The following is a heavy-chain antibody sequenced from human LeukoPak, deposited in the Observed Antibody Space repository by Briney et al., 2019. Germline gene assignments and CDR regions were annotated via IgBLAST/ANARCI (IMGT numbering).Heavy chain of an antibody. J-gene: IGHJ4*02. V-gene: IGHV3-30*03. Sequence: GGSLRLSCAAAGFTFSSYGMQWVRQAQGKGMEWVAVTSSELNVKLYADSVKGRFTISRDNSRSTLYLQMNSLRPEDTAIYYCAREGYYGSGSPPSLYFDYWGQGPLVTVSS. CDR3: AREGYYGSGSPPSLYFDY. CDR1: GFTFSSYG. D-gene: IGHD3-10*01. CDR2: TSSELNVK.